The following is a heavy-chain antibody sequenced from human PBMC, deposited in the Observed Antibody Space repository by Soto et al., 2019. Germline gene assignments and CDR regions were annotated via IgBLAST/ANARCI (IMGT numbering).Heavy chain of an antibody. Sequence: ASVKVSCKASGGTFSSYTISWVRQAPGQGLEWMGRIIPILGIANYAQKFQGRVTITADKSTSTAYMELSSLRSEDTAVYYCAREERGKPFDYWGQGTLVTVSS. D-gene: IGHD3-16*01. J-gene: IGHJ4*02. V-gene: IGHV1-69*04. CDR1: GGTFSSYT. CDR3: AREERGKPFDY. CDR2: IIPILGIA.